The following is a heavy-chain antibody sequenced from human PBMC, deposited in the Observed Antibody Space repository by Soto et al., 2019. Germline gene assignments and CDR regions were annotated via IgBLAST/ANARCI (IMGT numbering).Heavy chain of an antibody. V-gene: IGHV3-74*01. D-gene: IGHD6-13*01. CDR3: ARARAIAAAGIIWFDP. CDR1: GFTFSSYW. Sequence: EVQLVESGGGLVQPGGSLRLSCAASGFTFSSYWMHWVRQAPGKGLVWVSRINSDGSSTSYADSVKGRFTISRDNAKNTLYLQMNSLRAEDTAVYDCARARAIAAAGIIWFDPWGQGTLVTVSS. J-gene: IGHJ5*02. CDR2: INSDGSST.